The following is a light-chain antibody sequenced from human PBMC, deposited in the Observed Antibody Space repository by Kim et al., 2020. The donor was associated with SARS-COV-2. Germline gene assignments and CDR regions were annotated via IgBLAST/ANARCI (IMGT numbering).Light chain of an antibody. Sequence: ASTGDRVTITCRASQGISSYLAWYQHKPGKAPKLLISAASTLQSWVPLRFSGSGSWTDFTLTISCLQSEYFATYYCQQYYSYPRTFGQGTKVEIK. CDR3: QQYYSYPRT. V-gene: IGKV1-8*01. CDR1: QGISSY. J-gene: IGKJ1*01. CDR2: AAS.